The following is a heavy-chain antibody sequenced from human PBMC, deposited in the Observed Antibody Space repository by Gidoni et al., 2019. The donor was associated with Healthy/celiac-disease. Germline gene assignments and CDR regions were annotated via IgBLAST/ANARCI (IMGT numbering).Heavy chain of an antibody. J-gene: IGHJ4*02. CDR3: ARDRAAVAGGQFDY. V-gene: IGHV3-21*01. Sequence: EVQLVESGGGLVKPGGALRLSCAASGFTFSSNSMNWVRQAPGKGLGWVSFISSSSSYIYYADSVKGRLTISRNNTKNSMYLQMNSLRAEDAAVYYCARDRAAVAGGQFDYWGQGTLVTVSS. D-gene: IGHD6-19*01. CDR1: GFTFSSNS. CDR2: ISSSSSYI.